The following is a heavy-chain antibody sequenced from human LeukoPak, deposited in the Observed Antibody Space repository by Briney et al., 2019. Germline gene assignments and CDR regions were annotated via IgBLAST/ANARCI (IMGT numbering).Heavy chain of an antibody. CDR3: ARDAQRGFDYSNSLQY. J-gene: IGHJ4*02. Sequence: GGSLTLSCAATGFTFNHYGMHWVRQAPGKGLEWVAVIWSDGTTRYYADSVKGRFTISRADSRNTVYLQMNSLRPEDTGIYYCARDAQRGFDYSNSLQYWGQGTPVTVST. CDR1: GFTFNHYG. CDR2: IWSDGTTR. V-gene: IGHV3-33*01. D-gene: IGHD4-11*01.